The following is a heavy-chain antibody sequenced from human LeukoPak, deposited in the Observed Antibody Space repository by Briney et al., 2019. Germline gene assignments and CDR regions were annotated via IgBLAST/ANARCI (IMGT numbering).Heavy chain of an antibody. V-gene: IGHV4-59*08. Sequence: QPSETLSLTCTVSGGSINSYYWHWIRQSPGKGLEWIGHIYYSGSTNYNPSLKSRVTISVDTSKNQFSLKLSSVTVADTAVYYCARRDFNGWFDPWGQGSLVTVSS. CDR1: GGSINSYY. D-gene: IGHD3-3*01. J-gene: IGHJ5*02. CDR3: ARRDFNGWFDP. CDR2: IYYSGST.